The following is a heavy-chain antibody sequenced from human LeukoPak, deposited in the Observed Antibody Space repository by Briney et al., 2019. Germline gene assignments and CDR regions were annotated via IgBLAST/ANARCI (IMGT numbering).Heavy chain of an antibody. D-gene: IGHD3-22*01. CDR2: IHYSGST. CDR1: GVSINSYY. Sequence: ASETLSLTCTVSGVSINSYYWSWIRQPPGKGLEWLGFIHYSGSTNYNPSLKSRVTLSLDTSKSQFSLKLSSVTAADTAVYYCAGAYYYSSGAFDIWGQGTMVTVSS. V-gene: IGHV4-59*08. J-gene: IGHJ3*02. CDR3: AGAYYYSSGAFDI.